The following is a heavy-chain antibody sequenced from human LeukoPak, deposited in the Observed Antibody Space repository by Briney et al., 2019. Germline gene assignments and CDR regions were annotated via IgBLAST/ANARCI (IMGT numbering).Heavy chain of an antibody. CDR1: GYTLTELS. Sequence: GASVKVSCKVSGYTLTELSMHWVRQAPGKGLEWMGGFDPEDGETIYAQKFQGRVAMTEDTSTDTAYMELSSLRSEDTAVYYCATVNSGSYGDDYWGQGTLVTVSS. J-gene: IGHJ4*02. CDR3: ATVNSGSYGDDY. CDR2: FDPEDGET. V-gene: IGHV1-24*01. D-gene: IGHD1-26*01.